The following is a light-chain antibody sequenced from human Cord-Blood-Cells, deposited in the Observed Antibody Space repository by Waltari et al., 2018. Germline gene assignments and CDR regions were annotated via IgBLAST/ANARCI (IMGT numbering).Light chain of an antibody. CDR1: ALPKQY. V-gene: IGLV3-25*02. CDR3: QSADSSGTWV. CDR2: KDS. J-gene: IGLJ3*02. Sequence: SYELTQPPSVSVSPGQTARITCSGDALPKQYAYWYQKKPGQAPVLVIDKDSERPSGIPERFSCSSSGTTVTLTISGVQAEDEADYYCQSADSSGTWVFGGGTKLTVL.